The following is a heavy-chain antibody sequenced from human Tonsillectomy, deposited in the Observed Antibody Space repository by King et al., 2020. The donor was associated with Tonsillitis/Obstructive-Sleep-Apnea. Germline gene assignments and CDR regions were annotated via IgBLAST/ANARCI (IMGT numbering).Heavy chain of an antibody. D-gene: IGHD3-10*01. CDR1: GYTLRDVS. V-gene: IGHV1-24*01. J-gene: IGHJ4*02. CDR2: FDPEDRAT. Sequence: VQLVESGAEVKKPGASVKVSCKVSGYTLRDVSIHWVRQGPGKGLKWMAGFDPEDRATLYVQKFQGRLTMTEDSSTGTAYMELSSLRSEDSAVYYCATQGSGSYFFRPYFDSWGQGTLVIVSS. CDR3: ATQGSGSYFFRPYFDS.